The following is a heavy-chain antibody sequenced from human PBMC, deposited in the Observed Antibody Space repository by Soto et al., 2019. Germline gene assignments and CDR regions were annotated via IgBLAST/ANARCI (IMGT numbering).Heavy chain of an antibody. Sequence: PSETLSLTCTVSGGSISSSSYYWGWIRQPPGKGLEWIGSIYYSGSTYYNPALKSRVTISVDTSKNQFSLKLNSVTAADTAMYYCARCGSSWYLIYYWGQGTLVTVSS. CDR1: GGSISSSSYY. V-gene: IGHV4-39*01. D-gene: IGHD6-13*01. J-gene: IGHJ4*02. CDR2: IYYSGST. CDR3: ARCGSSWYLIYY.